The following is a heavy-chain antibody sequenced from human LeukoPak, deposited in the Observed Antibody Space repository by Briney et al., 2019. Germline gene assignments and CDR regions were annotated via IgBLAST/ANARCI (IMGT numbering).Heavy chain of an antibody. V-gene: IGHV3-23*01. J-gene: IGHJ5*02. Sequence: PGGSLRLSCAASGFTFSSYAMSWVRQAPGKGLEWVSAISGSGGSTYYADSVKGRFTISRDNSKNTLYLQMNSLRAEDTAVYYCAKDFGTNRWIQLWFDHWGQGTLVTVSS. CDR1: GFTFSSYA. CDR3: AKDFGTNRWIQLWFDH. D-gene: IGHD5-18*01. CDR2: ISGSGGST.